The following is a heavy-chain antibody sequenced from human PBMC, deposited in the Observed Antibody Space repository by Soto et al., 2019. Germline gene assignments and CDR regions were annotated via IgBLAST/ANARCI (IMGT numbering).Heavy chain of an antibody. CDR1: GFTFSSYS. J-gene: IGHJ6*03. D-gene: IGHD3-9*01. Sequence: GGSLRLSCAASGFTFSSYSMNWVRQAPGKGLEWVSSISSSSSYIYYADSVKGRFTISRDNAKNSLYLQMNSLRAEDTAVYYCARDHRPSRYFDWHQYYMDVWGKGTTVTVSS. CDR3: ARDHRPSRYFDWHQYYMDV. CDR2: ISSSSSYI. V-gene: IGHV3-21*01.